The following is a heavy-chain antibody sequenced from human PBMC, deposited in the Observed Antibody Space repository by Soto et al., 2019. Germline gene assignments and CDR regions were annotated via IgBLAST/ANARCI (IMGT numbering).Heavy chain of an antibody. V-gene: IGHV4-31*03. Sequence: LSLTFTVSGDSLTSHSYYWSWIRQAPGKGLEWIGYILQNGDTSYNPPLKSRVTISTDTSKRQFSLKLTSVTAADTAVYYCARGDSTVSSVFDYWGQGLLVTVSS. D-gene: IGHD4-17*01. CDR1: GDSLTSHSYY. CDR2: ILQNGDT. CDR3: ARGDSTVSSVFDY. J-gene: IGHJ4*02.